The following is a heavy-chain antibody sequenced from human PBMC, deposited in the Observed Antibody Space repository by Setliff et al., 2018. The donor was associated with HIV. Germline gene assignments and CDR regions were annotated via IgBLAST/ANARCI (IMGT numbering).Heavy chain of an antibody. D-gene: IGHD2-21*02. J-gene: IGHJ3*02. CDR3: ASSNVVVVTASVSDAFDI. Sequence: GGSLRLSCVASGFTFSNYWMHWVRQAPGKGLVWVSRINTDGSSISHADSVKGRFTISRDNAKNTLFLQMNGLRAEDTAVYYCASSNVVVVTASVSDAFDIWGQGTMVTVSS. V-gene: IGHV3-74*01. CDR2: INTDGSSI. CDR1: GFTFSNYW.